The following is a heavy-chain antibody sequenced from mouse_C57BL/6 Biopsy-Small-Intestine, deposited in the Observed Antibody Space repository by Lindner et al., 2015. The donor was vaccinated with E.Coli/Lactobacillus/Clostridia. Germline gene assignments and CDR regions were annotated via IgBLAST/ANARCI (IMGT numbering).Heavy chain of an antibody. CDR3: ARSFTTVVPYFDY. D-gene: IGHD1-1*01. CDR1: GYSFTDYN. CDR2: INPNYGTT. J-gene: IGHJ2*01. Sequence: VQLQESGPELAKPGASVKISCKASGYSFTDYNMNWVKQSNGKSLEWIGVINPNYGTTSYNQKFKGKATLTVDQSSSTAYMQLNSLTSEDSAVYYCARSFTTVVPYFDYWGQGTTLTVSS. V-gene: IGHV1-39*01.